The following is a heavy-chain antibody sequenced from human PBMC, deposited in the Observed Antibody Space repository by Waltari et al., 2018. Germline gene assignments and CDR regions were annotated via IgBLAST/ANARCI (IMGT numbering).Heavy chain of an antibody. CDR2: ISYDGSNK. J-gene: IGHJ3*02. V-gene: IGHV3-30*18. CDR3: AKDSSSLGAFDI. Sequence: QVQLVESGGGVVQPGRSLRLSCAASGFTFSSYGMHWVRQAPGKGLEWVAVISYDGSNKYYADSVKGRFTISRDNSKNTLYLQMNSLRAEDTAVYYCAKDSSSLGAFDIWGQGTMVTVSS. CDR1: GFTFSSYG. D-gene: IGHD6-6*01.